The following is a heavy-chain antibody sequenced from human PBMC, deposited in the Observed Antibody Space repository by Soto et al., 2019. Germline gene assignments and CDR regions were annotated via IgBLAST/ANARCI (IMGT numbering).Heavy chain of an antibody. V-gene: IGHV3-23*01. D-gene: IGHD2-15*01. Sequence: ESGGGLVQPGGSRRLSCAASGFTVSSYAMGWVRQAPGTWLEWVSVIDGSGGDTSFADSVKGRFTISRDNSKNTLYLHMNSLRGEDTARYCCVKETVAAAYVETSPFDFWGQGTLVTVSS. CDR3: VKETVAAAYVETSPFDF. CDR1: GFTVSSYA. CDR2: IDGSGGDT. J-gene: IGHJ4*02.